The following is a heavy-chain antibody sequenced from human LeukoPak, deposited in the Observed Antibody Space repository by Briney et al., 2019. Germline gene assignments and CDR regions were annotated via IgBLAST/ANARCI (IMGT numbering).Heavy chain of an antibody. CDR2: ISGSGGST. CDR1: GFAFSSYA. V-gene: IGHV3-23*01. J-gene: IGHJ3*02. D-gene: IGHD1-1*01. CDR3: AKDPGTPDAFDI. Sequence: PPGGSLRLSCAASGFAFSSYAMSWVRQAPGKGLEWVSAISGSGGSTYYADSVKGRFTISRDNSKNTLYLQMNSLRAEDTAVYYCAKDPGTPDAFDIWGQGTMVTVSS.